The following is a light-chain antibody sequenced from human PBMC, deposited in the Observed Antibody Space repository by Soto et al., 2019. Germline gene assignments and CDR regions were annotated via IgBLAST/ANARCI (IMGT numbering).Light chain of an antibody. CDR2: AAS. Sequence: DIQLTQSPSFLSASVGDRVTITCRASQGISSYLAWYQQKPGQATKLLIYAASTLHSGVPSRFSGSGSGTEYNLTISSLQPEDFATDCCQQLNSYLFTFGPGPKVDIK. CDR1: QGISSY. CDR3: QQLNSYLFT. V-gene: IGKV1-9*01. J-gene: IGKJ3*01.